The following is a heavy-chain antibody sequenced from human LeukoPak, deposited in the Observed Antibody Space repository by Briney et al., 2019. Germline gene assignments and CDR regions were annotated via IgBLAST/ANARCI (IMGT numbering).Heavy chain of an antibody. CDR2: IIPIFGTA. CDR3: ARSYRSGSYSRYPFDY. D-gene: IGHD3-10*01. CDR1: GGTFSSYA. V-gene: IGHV1-69*13. Sequence: ASVKVSCKASGGTFSSYAISWVRQAPGQGLEWMGGIIPIFGTANYAQKFQGRVTITADESTSTAYMELSSLRSEDTAVYYCARSYRSGSYSRYPFDYWGQGTLVTVSS. J-gene: IGHJ4*02.